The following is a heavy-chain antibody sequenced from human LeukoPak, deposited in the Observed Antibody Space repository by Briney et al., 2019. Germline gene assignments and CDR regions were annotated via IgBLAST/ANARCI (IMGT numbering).Heavy chain of an antibody. CDR3: ARGVRNSGSYYVDY. Sequence: SVKVSCKASGGTFVNYAFSWVRQAHGQGLEWMGGIIPISGTANYAQRFRGRLTITADESTSTAYMELSSLISDDTGVYYCARGVRNSGSYYVDYWGQGTRVTVS. J-gene: IGHJ4*02. V-gene: IGHV1-69*13. CDR1: GGTFVNYA. CDR2: IIPISGTA. D-gene: IGHD1-26*01.